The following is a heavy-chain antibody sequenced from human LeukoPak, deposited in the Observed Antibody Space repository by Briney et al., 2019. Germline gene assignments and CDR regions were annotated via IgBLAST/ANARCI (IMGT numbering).Heavy chain of an antibody. CDR2: IYYSGST. CDR1: GGSISSSSYY. V-gene: IGHV4-39*01. D-gene: IGHD3-22*01. J-gene: IGHJ3*02. CDR3: ARQRKYYDSSGPHGAFDI. Sequence: SENLSLTCTVSGGSISSSSYYWGWIRQPPGKGLEWIGSIYYSGSTYYNPSLKSRVTISVDTSKNQSSLKLSSVTAADTAVYYCARQRKYYDSSGPHGAFDIWGQGTMVTVSS.